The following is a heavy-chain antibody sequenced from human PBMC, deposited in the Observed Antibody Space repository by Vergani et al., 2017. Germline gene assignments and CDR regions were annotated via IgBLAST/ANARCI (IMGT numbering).Heavy chain of an antibody. J-gene: IGHJ6*02. Sequence: EVQLVESGGGLVQPGGSLRLSCAASGFTVSSNYMSWVRQAPGKGLEWVSVIYSGGSTYYADSVKGRFTISRDNSKNTLYLQMNSLRAEDTAVYYCARAPYDFWSGSGYYGMDVWGQGTTVTVSS. V-gene: IGHV3-66*01. CDR1: GFTVSSNY. CDR3: ARAPYDFWSGSGYYGMDV. D-gene: IGHD3-3*01. CDR2: IYSGGST.